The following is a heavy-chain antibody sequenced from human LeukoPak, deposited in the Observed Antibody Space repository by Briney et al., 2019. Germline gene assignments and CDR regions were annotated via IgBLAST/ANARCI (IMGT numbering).Heavy chain of an antibody. CDR2: ISGSGGST. CDR1: GFTFSSHA. D-gene: IGHD3-22*01. Sequence: GSLRPSCAAPGFTFSSHAISWVRQAPGKGLGWVPAISGSGGSTYYADSVKGRFTISRDNSKNTLYLQMNSLRAEDTAVYYCAKDPRITMIVVVITAYFDYWGQGTLVTVSS. CDR3: AKDPRITMIVVVITAYFDY. V-gene: IGHV3-23*01. J-gene: IGHJ4*02.